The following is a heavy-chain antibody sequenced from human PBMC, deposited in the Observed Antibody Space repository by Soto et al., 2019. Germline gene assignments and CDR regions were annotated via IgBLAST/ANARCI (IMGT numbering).Heavy chain of an antibody. D-gene: IGHD1-7*01. CDR3: ARARYNWNYVYYYYGMDV. J-gene: IGHJ6*02. V-gene: IGHV4-34*01. CDR1: GGSFSGYY. Sequence: SETLSLTCTVYGGSFSGYYWSWIRQPPGKGLEWIGEINHSGSTNYNPSLKSRVTISVDTSKNQFSLKLSSVTAADTAVYYCARARYNWNYVYYYYGMDVWGQGTTVTVSS. CDR2: INHSGST.